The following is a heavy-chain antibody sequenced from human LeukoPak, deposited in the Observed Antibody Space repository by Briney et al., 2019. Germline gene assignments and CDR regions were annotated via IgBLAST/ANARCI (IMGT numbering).Heavy chain of an antibody. V-gene: IGHV3-7*03. CDR2: IKQDGSEK. CDR1: GFTFSRFW. J-gene: IGHJ4*02. CDR3: ASMTTVVTPY. D-gene: IGHD4-23*01. Sequence: GGSLRLSCAASGFTFSRFWMTWVRQAPGKGLEWVASIKQDGSEKHYVDSVKGRFTISRDNAKYSLYLQMNSLTAEDTAVYYCASMTTVVTPYWGQGTLVTVSS.